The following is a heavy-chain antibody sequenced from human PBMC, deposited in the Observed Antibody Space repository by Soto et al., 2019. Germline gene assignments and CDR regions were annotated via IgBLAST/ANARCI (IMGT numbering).Heavy chain of an antibody. CDR3: ARGDYGTGGYPFPYFDY. D-gene: IGHD2-8*02. Sequence: HEHLVQSGAEVKRPGASLKVSCKASGYSFTGYYIHWVRQAPGQGLEWMGWINPDSGATNYAQNNQGRVTLTSDTSTSTASMDLTSLTSHDTAVYYCARGDYGTGGYPFPYFDYWGQGTLVIVSS. V-gene: IGHV1-2*02. CDR1: GYSFTGYY. J-gene: IGHJ4*02. CDR2: INPDSGAT.